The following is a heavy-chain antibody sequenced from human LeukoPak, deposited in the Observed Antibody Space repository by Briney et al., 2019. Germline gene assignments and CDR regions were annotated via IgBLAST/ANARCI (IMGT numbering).Heavy chain of an antibody. Sequence: PGGSLRLSCAASGFTFSSSGMHWVCQAPGKGLEWVAFIRGGGGTKYYADSVKGRFTISRDNSKNTLYLQMNSLRAEDTAVYYCARVRGGADDFWSGYYTGYFDYWGQGTLVTVSS. CDR3: ARVRGGADDFWSGYYTGYFDY. CDR1: GFTFSSSG. V-gene: IGHV3-30*02. CDR2: IRGGGGTK. D-gene: IGHD3-3*01. J-gene: IGHJ4*02.